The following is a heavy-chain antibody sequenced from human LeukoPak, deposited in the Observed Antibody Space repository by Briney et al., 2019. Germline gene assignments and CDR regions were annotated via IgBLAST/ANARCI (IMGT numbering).Heavy chain of an antibody. CDR2: ISGTGGGT. J-gene: IGHJ4*02. CDR3: ARFRGSGSHTLYSFDY. CDR1: GFPFSINA. D-gene: IGHD3-10*01. V-gene: IGHV3-23*01. Sequence: GGSLRLSCAASGFPFSINAMSWVRQAPGKGLEWVSGISGTGGGTFYADSVKGRFSISRDDSINTLYLQMSSLRAEDTAVYYRARFRGSGSHTLYSFDYWGQGSLVTVSS.